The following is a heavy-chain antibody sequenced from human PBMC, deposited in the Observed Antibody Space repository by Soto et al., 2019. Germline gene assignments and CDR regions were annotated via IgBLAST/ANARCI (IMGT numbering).Heavy chain of an antibody. J-gene: IGHJ4*02. D-gene: IGHD3-22*01. V-gene: IGHV3-64D*06. CDR3: VKGEYYYDSSGYYPFDY. CDR1: GFTFSSYA. Sequence: GGSLRLSCAAAGFTFSSYAMHWVRQAPGKGLEYVSSISTNGGSTHYADSVKGRFTISRDNSKNTQYLQMSSLRADDTAVYYCVKGEYYYDSSGYYPFDYWGQGTLVTVSS. CDR2: ISTNGGST.